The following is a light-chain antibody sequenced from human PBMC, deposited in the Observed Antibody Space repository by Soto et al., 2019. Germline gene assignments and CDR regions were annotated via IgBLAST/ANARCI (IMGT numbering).Light chain of an antibody. Sequence: DIQLTQSPSTLSASVGDRVTITCRASQSITNWLAWYQQKPGKAPKVLIHMASSLKSGVPSRFSGSGSGTEFTLTITSVQPDDSATYYGQQYDSVSSVSFGGGTKVEI. CDR2: MAS. J-gene: IGKJ4*01. CDR3: QQYDSVSSVS. V-gene: IGKV1-5*03. CDR1: QSITNW.